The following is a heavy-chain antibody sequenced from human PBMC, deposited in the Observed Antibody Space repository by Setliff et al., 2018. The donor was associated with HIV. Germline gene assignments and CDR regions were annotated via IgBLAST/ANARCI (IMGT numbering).Heavy chain of an antibody. Sequence: GESLKISCAASGFTFSSYGMHWVRQAPGKGLEWVAVISYDGSNKYYADSVKGRFTISRDDSKNLLYLQMNSLKIEDTAVYYCLRGLQSGYVGIGAWGQGTLVTVFS. D-gene: IGHD5-12*01. V-gene: IGHV3-30*03. J-gene: IGHJ5*02. CDR1: GFTFSSYG. CDR2: ISYDGSNK. CDR3: LRGLQSGYVGIGA.